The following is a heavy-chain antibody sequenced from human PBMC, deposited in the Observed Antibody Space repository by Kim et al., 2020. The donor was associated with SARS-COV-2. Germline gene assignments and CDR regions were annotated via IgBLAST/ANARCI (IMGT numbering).Heavy chain of an antibody. J-gene: IGHJ3*02. CDR2: ISSSGSTI. D-gene: IGHD3-22*01. Sequence: GGSLRLSCAASGFTFSSYEMNWVRQAPGKGLEWVSYISSSGSTIYYADSVKGRFTISRDNAKNSLYLQMNSLRAEDTAVYYCAREGDYDSSGFAFDIWGQGTMVTVSS. V-gene: IGHV3-48*03. CDR3: AREGDYDSSGFAFDI. CDR1: GFTFSSYE.